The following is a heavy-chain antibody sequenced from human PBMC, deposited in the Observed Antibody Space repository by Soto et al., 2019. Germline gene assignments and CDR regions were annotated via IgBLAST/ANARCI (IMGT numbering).Heavy chain of an antibody. CDR2: ISWNSGSI. Sequence: DVQLVESGGGLVQPGRSLRLSCAASGFTFDDYAMHWVRQAPGKGLEWVSGISWNSGSIGYADSVKGRFTISRDNAKNSLYLQMNSLRAEDTALYYCAKDITPYYDILTGATPFDYWGQGTLVTVSS. CDR3: AKDITPYYDILTGATPFDY. CDR1: GFTFDDYA. J-gene: IGHJ4*02. V-gene: IGHV3-9*01. D-gene: IGHD3-9*01.